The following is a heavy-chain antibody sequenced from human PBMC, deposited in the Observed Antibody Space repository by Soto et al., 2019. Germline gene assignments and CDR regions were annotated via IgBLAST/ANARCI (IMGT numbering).Heavy chain of an antibody. CDR1: GGSFSGYY. J-gene: IGHJ4*02. D-gene: IGHD6-19*01. CDR2: IYYSGST. V-gene: IGHV4-59*08. Sequence: PSETLSLTCAVYGGSFSGYYWSWIRQPPGKGLEWIGYIYYSGSTNYNPSLKSRVTISVDTSKNQFSLKLSSVTAADTAVYYCARLRSGWYGDYWGQGTLVTVSS. CDR3: ARLRSGWYGDY.